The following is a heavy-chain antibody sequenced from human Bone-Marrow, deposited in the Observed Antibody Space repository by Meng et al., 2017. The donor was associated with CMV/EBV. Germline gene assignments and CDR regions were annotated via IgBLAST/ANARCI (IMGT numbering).Heavy chain of an antibody. V-gene: IGHV4-34*01. CDR1: GASFSGYY. J-gene: IGHJ1*01. D-gene: IGHD2-2*01. CDR2: INHSGST. Sequence: SETLSLTCAVYGASFSGYYWSWIRQPPGKGLEWIGEINHSGSTNYNPSLKSGDSISVDTSKTQFSLKLRAVTAADTAVYYCARMREIVVVPAAKRRGNLGRYFQHWGQGTLVTVSS. CDR3: ARMREIVVVPAAKRRGNLGRYFQH.